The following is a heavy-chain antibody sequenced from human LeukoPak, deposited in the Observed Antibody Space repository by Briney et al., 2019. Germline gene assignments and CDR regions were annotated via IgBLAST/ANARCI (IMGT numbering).Heavy chain of an antibody. CDR1: GFTFSSYA. CDR3: AKGSGYDARVYDY. V-gene: IGHV3-23*01. CDR2: ISGGGGST. D-gene: IGHD5-12*01. Sequence: GGSLRLSCAASGFTFSSYAMTWVRQAPGKGLEWVSDISGGGGSTYYADSVKGRFTISRDNSQNTLFLQMNSLRAEDTAVYYCAKGSGYDARVYDYWGQGTLVTVSS. J-gene: IGHJ4*02.